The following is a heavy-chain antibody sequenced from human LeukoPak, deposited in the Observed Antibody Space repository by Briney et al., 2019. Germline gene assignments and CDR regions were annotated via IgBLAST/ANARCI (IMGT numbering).Heavy chain of an antibody. D-gene: IGHD3-16*01. Sequence: PSETLSLTCTVSGGSISSSSYYWGWIRQPPGKGLEWIGSIYYSGSTYYNPSLKSRVTISVDTSKNQFSLKVSSVTAADAAVYYCARGGVDWGYYYYMDVWGKGTTVTVSS. V-gene: IGHV4-39*01. CDR2: IYYSGST. J-gene: IGHJ6*03. CDR1: GGSISSSSYY. CDR3: ARGGVDWGYYYYMDV.